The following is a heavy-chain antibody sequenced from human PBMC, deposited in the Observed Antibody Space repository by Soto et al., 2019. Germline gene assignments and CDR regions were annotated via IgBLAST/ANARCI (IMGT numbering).Heavy chain of an antibody. D-gene: IGHD5-18*01. V-gene: IGHV3-74*01. CDR1: GFTFSSYW. CDR3: ARDLYSYGHVRAPETYYYYGMDV. J-gene: IGHJ6*02. CDR2: INSDGSST. Sequence: GGSLRLSCAASGFTFSSYWMHWVRQAPGKGLVWVSRINSDGSSTSYADSVKGRFTISRDNAKNTLYLQMNSLRAEDTAVYYCARDLYSYGHVRAPETYYYYGMDVWGQGTTVTVSS.